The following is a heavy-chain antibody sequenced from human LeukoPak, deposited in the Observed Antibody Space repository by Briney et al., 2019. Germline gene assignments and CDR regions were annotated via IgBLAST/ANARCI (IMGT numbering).Heavy chain of an antibody. Sequence: SETLSLTCTVSGGSISSYYWSWIRQPPGKGLEWIGYIYYSGSTNYNPSLKSRVTISVDTSKNQFSLKLSSVTAADTAVYYCARQRSINYYGSGSYFSTPAMDVWGQGTTVTVSS. CDR3: ARQRSINYYGSGSYFSTPAMDV. J-gene: IGHJ6*02. CDR1: GGSISSYY. V-gene: IGHV4-59*08. D-gene: IGHD3-10*01. CDR2: IYYSGST.